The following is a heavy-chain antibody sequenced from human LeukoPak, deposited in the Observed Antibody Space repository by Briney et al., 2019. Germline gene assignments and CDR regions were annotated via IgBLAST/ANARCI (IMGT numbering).Heavy chain of an antibody. CDR1: GGSFSAYY. CDR2: INHSGSS. Sequence: SETLSLTCAVYGGSFSAYYWTWIRQPPGKGLEWIGEINHSGSSNYNSSLRSRVTISVDTSYKQFPLRLSSVTAADAAVYYCAPRGDIEHSYVYGKWFDPWGQGTRVTVSS. J-gene: IGHJ5*02. D-gene: IGHD5-18*01. V-gene: IGHV4-34*01. CDR3: APRGDIEHSYVYGKWFDP.